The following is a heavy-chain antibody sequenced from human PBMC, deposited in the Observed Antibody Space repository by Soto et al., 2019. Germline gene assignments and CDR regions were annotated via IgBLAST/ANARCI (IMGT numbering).Heavy chain of an antibody. CDR2: ISVYNGNT. D-gene: IGHD2-2*01. V-gene: IGHV1-18*04. J-gene: IGHJ6*02. CDR1: GCTFTNYG. CDR3: ARDPVSSTSCSICDYYGMDV. Sequence: ASVKVSCKASGCTFTNYGISWVRQAPGQGLEWMGWISVYNGNTKYEQKLQGRVTMTTDTSTSTAYMELRSLRSDDTAVDFCARDPVSSTSCSICDYYGMDVWGQGTTVTVSS.